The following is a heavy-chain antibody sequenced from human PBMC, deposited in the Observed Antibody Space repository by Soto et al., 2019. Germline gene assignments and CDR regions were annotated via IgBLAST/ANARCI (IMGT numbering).Heavy chain of an antibody. D-gene: IGHD3-22*01. J-gene: IGHJ4*02. CDR2: INPSGGST. CDR3: ARSNPRGSYYDSSGYLIFDY. CDR1: GYTFTSYY. V-gene: IGHV1-46*01. Sequence: ASVKVSCKASGYTFTSYYMHWVRQAPGQGLEWMGIINPSGGSTSYAQKFQGRVTMTRDTSTSTVYMELSSLRSEDTAVYYCARSNPRGSYYDSSGYLIFDYWGQGTLVTVSS.